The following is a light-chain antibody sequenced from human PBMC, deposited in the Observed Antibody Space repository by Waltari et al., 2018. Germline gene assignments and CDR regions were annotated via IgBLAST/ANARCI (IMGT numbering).Light chain of an antibody. CDR1: QSVSNN. CDR3: QQRTSWPPGLS. CDR2: DVS. V-gene: IGKV3-11*01. J-gene: IGKJ4*01. Sequence: EIVLTQSPATLSLSHGDRATLSCRASQSVSNNLAWYQQKPGQAPRLLIYDVSSRATGIPARISARGAGTDFTLTISSLEPEDSAVYYCQQRTSWPPGLSFGGGTNVEIK.